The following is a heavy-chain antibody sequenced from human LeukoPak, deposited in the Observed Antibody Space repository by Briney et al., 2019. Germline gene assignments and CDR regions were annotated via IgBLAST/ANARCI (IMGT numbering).Heavy chain of an antibody. J-gene: IGHJ5*02. Sequence: GGSLRLSCAASGFTFSSYAMSWVRQAPGEGLEWVSAISGSGGSTYYADSVKGRFTISRDNSKNTLYLQMNRLRAENTAVYYCAKGPDYDILTSYHTDIGWFDPWGQGTLVTVSS. CDR2: ISGSGGST. V-gene: IGHV3-23*01. CDR3: AKGPDYDILTSYHTDIGWFDP. D-gene: IGHD3-9*01. CDR1: GFTFSSYA.